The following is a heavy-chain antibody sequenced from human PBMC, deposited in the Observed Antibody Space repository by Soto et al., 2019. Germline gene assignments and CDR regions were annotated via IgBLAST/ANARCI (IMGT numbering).Heavy chain of an antibody. Sequence: GASVKVSCKASGYTFTSYAMHWVRQAPGQRLEWMGWINAGNGNTKYSQKFQGRVTITRDTSASTAYMELSSLRSEDTAVYYCARFYVVPRGYYYYGMDVWGQGTTVTVSS. J-gene: IGHJ6*02. CDR3: ARFYVVPRGYYYYGMDV. D-gene: IGHD3-10*02. V-gene: IGHV1-3*01. CDR1: GYTFTSYA. CDR2: INAGNGNT.